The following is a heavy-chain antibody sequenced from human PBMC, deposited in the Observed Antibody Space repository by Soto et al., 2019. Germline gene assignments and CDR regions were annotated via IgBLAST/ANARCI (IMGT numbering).Heavy chain of an antibody. D-gene: IGHD7-27*01. CDR2: INKEGSQK. V-gene: IGHV3-7*03. CDR1: GFRLSNYW. CDR3: VRELGLAY. J-gene: IGHJ4*02. Sequence: PGGLMRLTCAAAGFRLSNYWMTWVCQAPGKGLEWVANINKEGSQKNYVDSVKGRFTIARDNGQNSLSLQINSLRVEDADVYYCVRELGLAYWGQGALVTFSS.